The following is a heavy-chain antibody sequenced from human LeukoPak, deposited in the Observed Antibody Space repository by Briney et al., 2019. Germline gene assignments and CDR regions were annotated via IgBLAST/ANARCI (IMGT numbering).Heavy chain of an antibody. Sequence: SQTLSLTCTVSGGSISSGGYYWSWIRQHPGKGLEWIGYIYYSGSTYYNPSLKSRVTISVDTSKNQFSLKLSSVTAADTAVYYCARGFITMVRGPLDYWGQGTLVTVSS. J-gene: IGHJ4*02. D-gene: IGHD3-10*01. V-gene: IGHV4-31*03. CDR1: GGSISSGGYY. CDR2: IYYSGST. CDR3: ARGFITMVRGPLDY.